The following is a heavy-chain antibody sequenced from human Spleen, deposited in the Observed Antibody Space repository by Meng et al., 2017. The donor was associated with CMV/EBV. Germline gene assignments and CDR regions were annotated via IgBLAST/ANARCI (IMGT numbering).Heavy chain of an antibody. CDR1: GGSVSGYY. V-gene: IGHV4-34*01. J-gene: IGHJ4*02. D-gene: IGHD3-3*01. Sequence: YGGSVSGYYWSWIRQPPGKGLEWIGEINHSGSTNYNPSLKSRVTISVDTSKNQFSLKLSSVTAADTAVYYCARGGLRFLEWLSRDFDYWGQGTLVTVSS. CDR3: ARGGLRFLEWLSRDFDY. CDR2: INHSGST.